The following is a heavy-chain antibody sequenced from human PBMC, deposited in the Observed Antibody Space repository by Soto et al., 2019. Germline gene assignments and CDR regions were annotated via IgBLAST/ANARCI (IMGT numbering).Heavy chain of an antibody. CDR2: ISSSGSTI. Sequence: GGSLRLSCAASGFTFSNFEMNWVRQAPGKGLEWVSYISSSGSTIYYADSVKGRFTISRDNAKNSLYLQMNSLRAEDTAVYYCARAPSDYYDSSGYPYYFDYWGQGTLVTVSS. J-gene: IGHJ4*02. CDR1: GFTFSNFE. V-gene: IGHV3-48*03. CDR3: ARAPSDYYDSSGYPYYFDY. D-gene: IGHD3-22*01.